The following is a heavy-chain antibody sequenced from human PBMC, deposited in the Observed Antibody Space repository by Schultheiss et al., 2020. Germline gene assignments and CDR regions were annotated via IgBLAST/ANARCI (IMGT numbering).Heavy chain of an antibody. Sequence: GESLKIPCAASGFTFSSYGMHWVRQAPGKGLEWVGRIRSKANSYATAYAASVKGRFTISRDDSKNTAYLQMNSLKTEDTAVYYCTTRLLWFGESPYGMDVWGQGTTV. V-gene: IGHV3-73*01. D-gene: IGHD3-10*01. CDR1: GFTFSSYG. CDR2: IRSKANSYAT. CDR3: TTRLLWFGESPYGMDV. J-gene: IGHJ6*02.